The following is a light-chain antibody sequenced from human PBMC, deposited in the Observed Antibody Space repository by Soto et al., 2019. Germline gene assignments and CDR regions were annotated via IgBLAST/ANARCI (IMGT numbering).Light chain of an antibody. CDR3: MCYADGNNWV. Sequence: QSALTQPPSASGSPGQSVTISCTGTSSDVGTHGYVSWYQQHAGKAPKLMIYDVTKRPSGVPDRFSGSKSANTASLTVSGLQAEDEADYYCMCYADGNNWVFGGGTKLTVL. V-gene: IGLV2-8*01. J-gene: IGLJ3*02. CDR2: DVT. CDR1: SSDVGTHGY.